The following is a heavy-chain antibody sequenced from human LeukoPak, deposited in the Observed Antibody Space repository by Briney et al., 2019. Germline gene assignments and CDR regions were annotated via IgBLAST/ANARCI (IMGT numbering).Heavy chain of an antibody. J-gene: IGHJ4*02. V-gene: IGHV6-1*01. CDR3: ARGIAAAGTQTYYFDY. Sequence: SQTLSLTCAISGDSVSSNSAAWNWIRQSPSRGLEWLGRTYYRFKWYNDYAVSVKSRITINPDTSKNQFSLQLNSVTPEDTAVYYCARGIAAAGTQTYYFDYWGQGTLVTVSS. CDR2: TYYRFKWYN. CDR1: GDSVSSNSAA. D-gene: IGHD6-13*01.